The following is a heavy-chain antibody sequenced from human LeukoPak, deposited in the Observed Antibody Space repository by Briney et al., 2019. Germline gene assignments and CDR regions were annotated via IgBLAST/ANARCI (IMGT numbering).Heavy chain of an antibody. CDR3: AKDMSDSSGYIDY. CDR2: TWYSGNDE. J-gene: IGHJ4*02. Sequence: GGSLRLSCTASGFIFSSHAMHWVRQAPGKGLEWVAITWYSGNDEYYADSVKGRCTISRDNSRNTLYLQMNSLRPEDTAVYYCAKDMSDSSGYIDYWGQGTLVTISS. V-gene: IGHV3-30*02. CDR1: GFIFSSHA. D-gene: IGHD3-22*01.